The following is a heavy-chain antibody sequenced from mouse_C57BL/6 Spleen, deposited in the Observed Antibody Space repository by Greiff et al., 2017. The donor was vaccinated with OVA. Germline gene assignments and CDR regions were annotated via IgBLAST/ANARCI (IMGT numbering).Heavy chain of an antibody. D-gene: IGHD4-1*01. V-gene: IGHV1-62-2*01. CDR3: ARHEETAWFAY. Sequence: QVQLKQSGAELVKPGASVKLSCKASGFTFTDYYIHWVQPRPGKGLEWIGWICTERGSIKYNVKFKDKATLTADKSSSTVYMELSRLTSEDSAVYFCARHEETAWFAYWGQGTLVTVSA. J-gene: IGHJ3*01. CDR2: ICTERGSI. CDR1: GFTFTDYY.